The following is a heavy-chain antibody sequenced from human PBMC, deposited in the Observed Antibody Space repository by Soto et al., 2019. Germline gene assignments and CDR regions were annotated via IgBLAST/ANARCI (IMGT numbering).Heavy chain of an antibody. CDR2: TIPTVGAG. CDR3: ARRQSNGYNRYFDS. Sequence: QVQLVQSGAEVKKPGSSVNVSCKASGGTFSSNPISWMRQAPGQGLEWVGGTIPTVGAGSYAQRFQGRVTITADKSTITAYMELSNLTPEDRAVYYCARRQSNGYNRYFDSWGQGTRVTVSS. CDR1: GGTFSSNP. V-gene: IGHV1-69*06. J-gene: IGHJ4*02. D-gene: IGHD5-12*01.